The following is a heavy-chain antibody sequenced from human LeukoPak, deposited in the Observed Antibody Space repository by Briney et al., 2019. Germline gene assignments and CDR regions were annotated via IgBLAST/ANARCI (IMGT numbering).Heavy chain of an antibody. D-gene: IGHD3-3*01. CDR1: GFTVSSNY. V-gene: IGHV3-53*01. CDR2: IYSGGST. CDR3: ARGTYYDFWSGYYHDAFDI. J-gene: IGHJ3*02. Sequence: GGSLRLSCAASGFTVSSNYMSWVRQAPGKGLEWVSVIYSGGSTYYADSVKGRFTISRDNSKNTLYLQMHSLRAEDTAVYYCARGTYYDFWSGYYHDAFDIWGQGTMVTVSS.